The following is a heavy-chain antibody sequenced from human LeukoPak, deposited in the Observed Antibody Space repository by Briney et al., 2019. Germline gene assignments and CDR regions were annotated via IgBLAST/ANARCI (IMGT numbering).Heavy chain of an antibody. CDR3: ARSGGNGNFQH. Sequence: EXXKISCKGCGYSFTSYWVGWVRQMPGKGLEWMGIFYPGDSDTRYSPSFQGQVTISADNSISTAYLQWSSLKASDTAMYYCARSGGNGNFQHWGQGTLVTVSS. J-gene: IGHJ1*01. CDR1: GYSFTSYW. CDR2: FYPGDSDT. D-gene: IGHD4-23*01. V-gene: IGHV5-51*01.